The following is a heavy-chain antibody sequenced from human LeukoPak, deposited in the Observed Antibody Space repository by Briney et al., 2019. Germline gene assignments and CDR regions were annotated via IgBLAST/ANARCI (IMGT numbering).Heavy chain of an antibody. CDR3: ARDQGGRYYRPSQAFDI. V-gene: IGHV3-7*01. Sequence: GGTLRLSCAASGFTFSSYWMSWVRQAPGKGLEWVANIKQDGSEKYYVDSVKGRFTISRDNAKNSLYLQMNSLRAEDTAVYYCARDQGGRYYRPSQAFDIWGQGTMVTVSS. D-gene: IGHD1-26*01. CDR1: GFTFSSYW. CDR2: IKQDGSEK. J-gene: IGHJ3*02.